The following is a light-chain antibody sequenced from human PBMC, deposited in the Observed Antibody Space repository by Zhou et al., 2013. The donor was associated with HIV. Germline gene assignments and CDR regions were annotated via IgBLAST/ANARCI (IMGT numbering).Light chain of an antibody. CDR2: KAS. CDR3: QHYNSYPIT. CDR1: QTISDW. V-gene: IGKV1-5*03. Sequence: DIEMTQSPSSLSASVGDRVTITCRASQTISDWLAWFQQKPGKVPKLLIHKASYLESGVPSRFSGSGSGTYFTLTISGLQPDDFATYYCQHYNSYPITFGQGTRLDIK. J-gene: IGKJ5*01.